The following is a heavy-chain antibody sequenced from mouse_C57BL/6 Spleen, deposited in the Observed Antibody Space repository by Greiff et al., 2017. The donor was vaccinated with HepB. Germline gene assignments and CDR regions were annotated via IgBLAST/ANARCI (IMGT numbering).Heavy chain of an antibody. J-gene: IGHJ3*01. CDR3: ASWDRGIFAY. Sequence: QVQLQQPGAELVMPGASVKLSCKASGYTFTSYWMHWVKQRPGQGLEWIGEIDPSDSYTNYNQKFKGKSTLTVDKSSSTAYMQLSSLTSEDSAVYDCASWDRGIFAYWGQGTLVTVSA. CDR2: IDPSDSYT. V-gene: IGHV1-69*01. CDR1: GYTFTSYW. D-gene: IGHD3-3*01.